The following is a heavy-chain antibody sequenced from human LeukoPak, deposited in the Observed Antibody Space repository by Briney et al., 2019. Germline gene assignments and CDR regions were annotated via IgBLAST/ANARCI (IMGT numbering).Heavy chain of an antibody. CDR1: GYTFTGYY. Sequence: ASVKVSCKASGYTFTGYYMHWVRQAPGQGLEWMGWINPNSGGTNYAQKFQGRVTMTRDTSISTAYMELSRLRSDDTAVYYCARLFRPIIAAAGTGGWFDPWGQGTLVTVSS. D-gene: IGHD6-13*01. CDR3: ARLFRPIIAAAGTGGWFDP. V-gene: IGHV1-2*02. J-gene: IGHJ5*02. CDR2: INPNSGGT.